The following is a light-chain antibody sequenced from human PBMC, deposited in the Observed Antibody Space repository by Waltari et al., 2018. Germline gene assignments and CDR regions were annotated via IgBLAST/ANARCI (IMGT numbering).Light chain of an antibody. Sequence: EFVLTDSTRPLSFSPGERATLPCRPSQTVMTHYLAWYQQKPGQAPTLLIYDASSRATGIPDRFSGSGSGTDFSLTISSLEPEDFAVYYCQQYDSSPLTFGGGTKVEIK. V-gene: IGKV3-20*01. CDR3: QQYDSSPLT. CDR1: QTVMTHY. J-gene: IGKJ4*01. CDR2: DAS.